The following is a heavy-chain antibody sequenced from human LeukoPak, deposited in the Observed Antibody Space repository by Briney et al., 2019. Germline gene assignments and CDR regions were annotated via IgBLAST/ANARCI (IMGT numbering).Heavy chain of an antibody. CDR2: RYHTGST. CDR3: ARLEIAAARITFAHWYFDL. V-gene: IGHV4-38-2*01. D-gene: IGHD6-13*01. CDR1: GYSINSGYY. Sequence: SETLSLTCAVSGYSINSGYYWGWIRQPPGKGLEWIGSRYHTGSTYYNPSLKSRVTISLDTSKNQFSLKLSSVTAADTAVYYCARLEIAAARITFAHWYFDLWGRGTLVTVSS. J-gene: IGHJ2*01.